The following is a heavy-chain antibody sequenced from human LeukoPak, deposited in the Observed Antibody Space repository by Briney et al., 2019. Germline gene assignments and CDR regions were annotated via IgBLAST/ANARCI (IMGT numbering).Heavy chain of an antibody. CDR2: ISSSSSYI. Sequence: GGSLGLSCAASGFTFSSYSMNWVRQAPGKGLEWVSSISSSSSYIYYADSVKGRFTISRDNAKNSLYLQMNSLRAEDTAVYYCARDGGTTVTIDWGQGTLVTVSS. CDR3: ARDGGTTVTID. V-gene: IGHV3-21*01. CDR1: GFTFSSYS. D-gene: IGHD4-17*01. J-gene: IGHJ4*02.